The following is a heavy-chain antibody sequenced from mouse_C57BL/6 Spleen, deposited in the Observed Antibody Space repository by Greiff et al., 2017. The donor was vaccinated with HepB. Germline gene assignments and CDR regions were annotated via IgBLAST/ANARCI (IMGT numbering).Heavy chain of an antibody. Sequence: VQLQQPGAELVMPGASVKLSCKASGYTFTSYWMHWVKQRPGQGLEWIGEIDPSDSYTNYNQKFKGKSTLTVDKSYSTAYMQLSSLTSEDSAVYYCARAHYGSSYAYFDVWGTGTTVTVSS. V-gene: IGHV1-69*01. J-gene: IGHJ1*03. CDR3: ARAHYGSSYAYFDV. D-gene: IGHD1-1*01. CDR2: IDPSDSYT. CDR1: GYTFTSYW.